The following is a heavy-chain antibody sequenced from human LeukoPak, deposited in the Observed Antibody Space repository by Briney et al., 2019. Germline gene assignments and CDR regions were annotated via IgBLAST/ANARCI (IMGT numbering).Heavy chain of an antibody. V-gene: IGHV4-31*03. CDR2: IYYSGST. CDR1: GGSISSGGYY. J-gene: IGHJ6*02. Sequence: SETLSLTCTVSGGSISSGGYYWRWIRQHPGKGLEWIGYIYYSGSTYYNPSLKSRVTISVDTSKNQFSLKLSSVTAADTAVYYCARAETMEDGMDVWGQGTTVTVS. D-gene: IGHD4/OR15-4a*01. CDR3: ARAETMEDGMDV.